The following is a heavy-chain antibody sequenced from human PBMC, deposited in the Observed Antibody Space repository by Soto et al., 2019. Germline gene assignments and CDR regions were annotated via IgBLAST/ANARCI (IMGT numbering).Heavy chain of an antibody. CDR1: VFIFRNYG. D-gene: IGHD6-13*01. CDR3: AKGGVAAERGYFQG. CDR2: ISGSGSVT. Sequence: PVGSLRLSCGASVFIFRNYGLSCVRHSPGKWLEWVSDISGSGSVTNYADSVKGRFTISRDNSNNTLSLQMDSLRAEDTAVYYCAKGGVAAERGYFQGWGQGPRVTLSS. J-gene: IGHJ4*02. V-gene: IGHV3-23*01.